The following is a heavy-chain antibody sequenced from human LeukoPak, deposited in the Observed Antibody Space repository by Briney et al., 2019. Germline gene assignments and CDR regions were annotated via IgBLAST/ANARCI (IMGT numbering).Heavy chain of an antibody. Sequence: GGSLRLSCAASGFTFSSYTMNWVRQAPGKGLEWVSSISSTCTYIYYADSLKGRFTISRDNAKNSLYLQMNSLRAEDTAVYYCARDTARGPLVFMDVWGKGTTVTVSS. V-gene: IGHV3-21*01. CDR1: GFTFSSYT. CDR3: ARDTARGPLVFMDV. D-gene: IGHD5-18*01. CDR2: ISSTCTYI. J-gene: IGHJ6*03.